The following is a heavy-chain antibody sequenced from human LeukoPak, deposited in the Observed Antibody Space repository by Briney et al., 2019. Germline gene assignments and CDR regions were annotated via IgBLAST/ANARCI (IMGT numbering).Heavy chain of an antibody. Sequence: SETLSLTCAVYGGSFSGYYWSWIRQPPGKGLEWIGEINHSGSTNYNPSLKSRVTISVDTSKNQFSLKLSSVTAADTAVYYCARGPILAAILFDPWGQGTLVTVSS. CDR1: GGSFSGYY. CDR2: INHSGST. D-gene: IGHD2-15*01. V-gene: IGHV4-34*01. J-gene: IGHJ5*02. CDR3: ARGPILAAILFDP.